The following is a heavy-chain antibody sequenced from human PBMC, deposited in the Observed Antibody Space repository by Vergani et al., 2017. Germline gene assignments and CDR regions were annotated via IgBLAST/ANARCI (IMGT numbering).Heavy chain of an antibody. CDR1: GGTFSSYA. V-gene: IGHV1-69*12. CDR3: ARWGYGSSTSCYRGDLSFDP. CDR2: IIPIFGTA. Sequence: QVQLVQSGAEVKKPGSSVKVSCKASGGTFSSYAISWVRQAPGQGLEWMGGIIPIFGTANYAQKFQGRVTITADESTSTAYMELSSLRSEDTAVYYCARWGYGSSTSCYRGDLSFDPWGQGTLVTVSS. J-gene: IGHJ5*02. D-gene: IGHD2-2*01.